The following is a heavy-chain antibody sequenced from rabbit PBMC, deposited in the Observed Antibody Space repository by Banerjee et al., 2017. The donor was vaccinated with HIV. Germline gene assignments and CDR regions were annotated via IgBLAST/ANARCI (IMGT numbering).Heavy chain of an antibody. CDR3: AGDLAGVIGWNFNL. V-gene: IGHV1S40*01. CDR1: GFTISRYW. CDR2: IYAGSTGTT. D-gene: IGHD4-1*01. J-gene: IGHJ4*01. Sequence: QSLEESGGDLVKPGASLTLTCTASGFTISRYWMNWVRQAPGKGLEWIGTIYAGSTGTTDYANWAKGRFTISKTSSTTVTLQMTSLTAADTATYFCAGDLAGVIGWNFNLWGQGTLVTV.